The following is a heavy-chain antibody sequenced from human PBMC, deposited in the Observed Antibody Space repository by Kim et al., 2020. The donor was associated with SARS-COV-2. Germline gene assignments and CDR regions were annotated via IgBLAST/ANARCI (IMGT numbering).Heavy chain of an antibody. CDR2: ISYDGSNK. V-gene: IGHV3-30*04. D-gene: IGHD3-9*01. CDR1: GFTFSSYA. J-gene: IGHJ6*02. CDR3: ARDRPSGLRYFDWLLPRGDYYYGMDV. Sequence: GGSLRLSCAASGFTFSSYAMHWVRQAPGKGLEWVAVISYDGSNKYYADSVKGRFTISRDNSKNTLYLQMNSLRAEDTAVYYCARDRPSGLRYFDWLLPRGDYYYGMDVWGQGTTVTVSS.